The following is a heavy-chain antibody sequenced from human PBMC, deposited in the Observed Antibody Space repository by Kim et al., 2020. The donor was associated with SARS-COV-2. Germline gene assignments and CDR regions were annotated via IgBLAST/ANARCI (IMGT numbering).Heavy chain of an antibody. CDR2: IKQDGSEK. CDR1: GFTFSSYW. V-gene: IGHV3-7*01. J-gene: IGHJ4*02. CDR3: ARGPLRYFDWLFSPFYFDY. Sequence: GGSLRLSCAASGFTFSSYWMSWVRQAPGKGLEWVANIKQDGSEKYYVDSVKGRFTISRDNAKNSLYLQMNSLRAEDTAVYYCARGPLRYFDWLFSPFYFDYWGQGTLVTVSS. D-gene: IGHD3-9*01.